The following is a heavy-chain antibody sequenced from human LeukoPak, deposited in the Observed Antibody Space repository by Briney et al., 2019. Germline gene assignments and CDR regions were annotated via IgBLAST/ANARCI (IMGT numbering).Heavy chain of an antibody. CDR1: GYTFTRYY. Sequence: ASVKVSCKASGYTFTRYYMHWVRQAPGQGLEWMGIINPSGGSTSYAQKFQGRVTMTRDTSTSTVYMELSSLRSEDTAVYYCAREMGPSYATAMVKNWFDPWGQGTLVTVSS. J-gene: IGHJ5*02. CDR2: INPSGGST. CDR3: AREMGPSYATAMVKNWFDP. D-gene: IGHD5-18*01. V-gene: IGHV1-46*01.